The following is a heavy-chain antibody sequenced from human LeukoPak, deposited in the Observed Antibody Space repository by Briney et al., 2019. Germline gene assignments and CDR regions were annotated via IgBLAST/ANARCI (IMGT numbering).Heavy chain of an antibody. Sequence: GGSLRLSCVASGFTFNANWMSWFRQAPGKGLEWVANINQDGSEEHYVKYVKGRFIISRDNAKDSLYLQMNSLRAEDTAVYYCARVATDGGGFDPWGQGTLVTAS. CDR3: ARVATDGGGFDP. J-gene: IGHJ5*02. D-gene: IGHD3-16*01. V-gene: IGHV3-7*01. CDR2: INQDGSEE. CDR1: GFTFNANW.